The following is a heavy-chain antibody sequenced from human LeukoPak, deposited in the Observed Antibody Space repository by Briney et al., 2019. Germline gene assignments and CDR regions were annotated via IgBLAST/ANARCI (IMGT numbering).Heavy chain of an antibody. CDR1: GYTFTGYY. CDR3: ARVRLTSYTGLPAADFPDDAFDI. Sequence: ASVKVSCKASGYTFTGYYMHWVRQAPGQGLEWMGWINPNSGGTNYAQKFQGRVTMTRDTSISTAYMELSRLRSDDTAVYYCARVRLTSYTGLPAADFPDDAFDIWGQGTMVTVSS. V-gene: IGHV1-2*02. D-gene: IGHD6-13*01. J-gene: IGHJ3*02. CDR2: INPNSGGT.